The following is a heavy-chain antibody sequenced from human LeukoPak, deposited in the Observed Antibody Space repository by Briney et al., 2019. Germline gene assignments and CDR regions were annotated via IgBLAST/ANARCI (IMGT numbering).Heavy chain of an antibody. Sequence: SETLSLTCAVSGGSFSGYYWSWIRQPPGKGLEWIGEINHSGSTNYNPSLKSRVTISVDTSKNQFSLKLSSVTAADTAVYYCARGLLYCSSTSCYGYYYYGMDVWGQGTTVTVSS. D-gene: IGHD2-2*01. V-gene: IGHV4-34*01. CDR2: INHSGST. CDR1: GGSFSGYY. J-gene: IGHJ6*02. CDR3: ARGLLYCSSTSCYGYYYYGMDV.